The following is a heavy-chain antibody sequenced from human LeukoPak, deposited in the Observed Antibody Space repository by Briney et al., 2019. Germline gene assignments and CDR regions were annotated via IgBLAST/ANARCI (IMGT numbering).Heavy chain of an antibody. V-gene: IGHV4-39*01. CDR1: GGSISGSSYY. Sequence: PSETLSLTCTVSGGSISGSSYYWGWIRQPPWKGLEWIGSIYYSGSTYYNPSLKSRVTISVDTSKNQFSLKLSSVTAADTAVYYCAMTPVNTAMVYKWFDPWGQGTLVTVSS. CDR2: IYYSGST. J-gene: IGHJ5*02. D-gene: IGHD5-18*01. CDR3: AMTPVNTAMVYKWFDP.